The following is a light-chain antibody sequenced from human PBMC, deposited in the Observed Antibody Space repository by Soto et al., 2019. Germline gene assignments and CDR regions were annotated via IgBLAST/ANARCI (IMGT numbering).Light chain of an antibody. CDR2: EVS. CDR3: SSYTSSNTWL. Sequence: QSALTQPASVSGSPGQSITISCTGTSSDVGGYNYVSWYQQHPDKAPKLMIYEVSNRPSGVSNRFSGSKSGNTASLTISGLQAEDEADYYCSSYTSSNTWLFGGGTKLTVL. CDR1: SSDVGGYNY. V-gene: IGLV2-14*01. J-gene: IGLJ3*02.